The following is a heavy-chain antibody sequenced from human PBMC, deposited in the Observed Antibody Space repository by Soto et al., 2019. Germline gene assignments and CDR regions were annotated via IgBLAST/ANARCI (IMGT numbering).Heavy chain of an antibody. J-gene: IGHJ5*02. CDR3: AIDSSSWSTNNWFDP. Sequence: SSETLSLTCTVSGGSISSSSYYWGWIRQPPGKGLEWIGSIYYSGSTYHDPSLKSRVTISVDTSKNQFSLKLSSVTAADTAVYYCAIDSSSWSTNNWFDPCGQGPLFPVSP. V-gene: IGHV4-39*02. CDR1: GGSISSSSYY. CDR2: IYYSGST. D-gene: IGHD6-13*01.